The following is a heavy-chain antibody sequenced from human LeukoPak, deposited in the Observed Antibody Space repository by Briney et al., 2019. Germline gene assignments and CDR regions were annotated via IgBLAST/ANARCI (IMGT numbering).Heavy chain of an antibody. V-gene: IGHV4-61*02. CDR1: GGSISSGSYF. Sequence: NPSETLSLTCTVSGGSISSGSYFWSWIRQPAGKGLEWVGRIYTSGSTNYNPSLKSRVTISIDTSKNQFSLRLTSVTAADTATYYCARETSLTGYASGLGFNYWGQGILVTVSS. CDR3: ARETSLTGYASGLGFNY. CDR2: IYTSGST. D-gene: IGHD6-19*01. J-gene: IGHJ4*02.